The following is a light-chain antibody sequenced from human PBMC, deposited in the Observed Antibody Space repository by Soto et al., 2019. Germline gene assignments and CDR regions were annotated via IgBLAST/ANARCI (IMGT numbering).Light chain of an antibody. Sequence: DIQMTQFPSTLSASAGDRVTITCRASQSISLWLAWYQQKPGKAPKLLIYKASILASGVPSRFSGSGSGTEFTLTINSLQPDDFAPYYCQRYNSYSRTFGQGTELEIK. V-gene: IGKV1-5*03. CDR3: QRYNSYSRT. CDR1: QSISLW. J-gene: IGKJ2*01. CDR2: KAS.